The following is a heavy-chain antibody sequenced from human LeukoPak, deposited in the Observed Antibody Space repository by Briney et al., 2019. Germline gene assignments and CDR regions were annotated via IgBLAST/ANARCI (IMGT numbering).Heavy chain of an antibody. J-gene: IGHJ4*02. V-gene: IGHV1-2*02. D-gene: IGHD1-1*01. CDR3: ARYNWNDVVSALDY. CDR2: INRNSGET. Sequence: GASVELSYKAFEYPVTGSYIHWVRQAPGQGLKWMGWINRNSGETKYAQNVQVGVTLTRDTSISTFYMEVSRLTSGDTAVYFCARYNWNDVVSALDYWGQGTLVPVSS. CDR1: EYPVTGSY.